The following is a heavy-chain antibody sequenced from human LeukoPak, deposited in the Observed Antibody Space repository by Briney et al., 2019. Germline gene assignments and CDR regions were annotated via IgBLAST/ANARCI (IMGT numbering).Heavy chain of an antibody. J-gene: IGHJ4*02. Sequence: SETLSLTCTVSGGSISSGSYYWSWIRQPPGKGLEWIGYIYYSGSTNYNPSLKNRVTISVDTSKNQFSLKLSSVTAADTAVYYCARSVDTAMVGDYWGQGTLVTVSS. CDR2: IYYSGST. CDR3: ARSVDTAMVGDY. CDR1: GGSISSGSYY. D-gene: IGHD5-18*01. V-gene: IGHV4-61*01.